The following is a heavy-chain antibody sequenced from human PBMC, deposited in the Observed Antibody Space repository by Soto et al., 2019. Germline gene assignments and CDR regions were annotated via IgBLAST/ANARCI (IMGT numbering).Heavy chain of an antibody. CDR1: GFSLNTSGVG. V-gene: IGHV2-5*01. J-gene: IGHJ4*02. D-gene: IGHD1-7*01. CDR3: AHANNGDYRTPCCVEY. Sequence: QITLKESGPTLVKPTQTLTLTCTFSGFSLNTSGVGVGWVRQPPGKALEWLALIYGNDDQRYNLFLKNSLTITKDHSSDQVVLTTTHKAPVDSSTYSGAHANNGDYRTPCCVEYGGQGTLV. CDR2: IYGNDDQ.